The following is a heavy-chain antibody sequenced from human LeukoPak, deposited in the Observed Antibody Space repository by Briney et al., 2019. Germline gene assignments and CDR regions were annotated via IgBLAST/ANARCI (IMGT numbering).Heavy chain of an antibody. CDR3: ARHRYCSGGSCYSAFDY. Sequence: SVKVSCKASGGTFSSYAISWVRQAPGQGLEWMGGIIPIFGTANYAQKFQGRVTITADESTSTAYMELSSLRSEDTAVYYCARHRYCSGGSCYSAFDYWGQGTLVTVSS. V-gene: IGHV1-69*13. J-gene: IGHJ4*02. D-gene: IGHD2-15*01. CDR2: IIPIFGTA. CDR1: GGTFSSYA.